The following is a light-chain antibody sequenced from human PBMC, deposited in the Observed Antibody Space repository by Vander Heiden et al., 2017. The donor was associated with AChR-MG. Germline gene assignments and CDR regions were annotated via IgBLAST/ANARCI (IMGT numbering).Light chain of an antibody. CDR1: HSVGSM. J-gene: IGKJ2*03. CDR2: GAS. CDR3: QQYDDWPFS. Sequence: IVLTQSPVTLSVSPGERATLSCRASHSVGSMLAWYQQKPGQAPRLLIYGASTRATAIPARFSGSGSGSAFTLTINNLQSEDVAVYYCQQYDDWPFSFGQGTKVEIK. V-gene: IGKV3-15*01.